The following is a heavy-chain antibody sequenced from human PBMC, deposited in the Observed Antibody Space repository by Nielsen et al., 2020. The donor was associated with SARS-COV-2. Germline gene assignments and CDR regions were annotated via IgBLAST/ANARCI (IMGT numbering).Heavy chain of an antibody. D-gene: IGHD3-3*01. CDR2: IYYSGST. V-gene: IGHV4-39*07. Sequence: RQPPGKGLERIGSIYYSGSTYYNPSLKSRVTISVDTSKNQFSLKLSSVTAADTAVYYCASRRAQNYDFWSGYSFFDYWGQGTLVTVSS. CDR3: ASRRAQNYDFWSGYSFFDY. J-gene: IGHJ4*02.